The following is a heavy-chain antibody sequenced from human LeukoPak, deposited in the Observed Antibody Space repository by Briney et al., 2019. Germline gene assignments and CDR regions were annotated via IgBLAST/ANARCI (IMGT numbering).Heavy chain of an antibody. CDR2: ISGSGGST. J-gene: IGHJ5*02. Sequence: PGGSLRLSCAASGFTFSSYAMSWVRQAPGKGLEWVSAISGSGGSTYYADSVKGRFTISRDNSKNTLCLQMNSLRAEDTAVHYCAYDYYGSGSYYKGNWFDPWGQGTLVTVSS. CDR1: GFTFSSYA. CDR3: AYDYYGSGSYYKGNWFDP. D-gene: IGHD3-10*01. V-gene: IGHV3-23*01.